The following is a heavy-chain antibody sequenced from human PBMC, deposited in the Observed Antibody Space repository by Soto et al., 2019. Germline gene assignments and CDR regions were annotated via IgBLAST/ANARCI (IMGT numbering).Heavy chain of an antibody. CDR1: GYGFSTYW. Sequence: GESLKISCKASGYGFSTYWIGWVRQMPGKGLEWMGIIYPGDSDTRYSPSFQGQVTISADKSISTAYLQWSSLKASDTAMYYCARLGAVVAAPDYWGQGTLVTVSS. CDR3: ARLGAVVAAPDY. D-gene: IGHD2-15*01. J-gene: IGHJ4*02. CDR2: IYPGDSDT. V-gene: IGHV5-51*01.